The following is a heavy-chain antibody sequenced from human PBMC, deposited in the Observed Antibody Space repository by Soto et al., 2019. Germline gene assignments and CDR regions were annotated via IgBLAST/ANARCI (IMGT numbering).Heavy chain of an antibody. J-gene: IGHJ3*02. CDR3: ARGAGTSDAFDI. Sequence: QLQLQESGPGLVKPSETLSLTCTVSGGSISSSSYYWGWIRQPPGKGLEWIGSIYYSGSTYYNPSLKRRVTISVDTSKNQFSLKLSSVTAADTAVYDCARGAGTSDAFDIWGQGTMVTVSS. V-gene: IGHV4-39*01. D-gene: IGHD6-19*01. CDR2: IYYSGST. CDR1: GGSISSSSYY.